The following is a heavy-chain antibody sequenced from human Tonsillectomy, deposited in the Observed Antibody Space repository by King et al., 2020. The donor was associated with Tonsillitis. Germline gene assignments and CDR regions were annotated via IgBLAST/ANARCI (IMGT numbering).Heavy chain of an antibody. J-gene: IGHJ4*02. CDR3: ATHNTTILYFDS. CDR1: GGSVSSSLFY. Sequence: QLQESGPGLVKPSETLSLSCTVSGGSVSSSLFYWGWIRQPPGKGLEWIGSIYFGGITYYNPSLSSLVTISVDTSKSQFSLKLRSVTAADSAVYYCATHNTTILYFDSWGRGTLVTVSS. D-gene: IGHD1-14*01. CDR2: IYFGGIT. V-gene: IGHV4-39*01.